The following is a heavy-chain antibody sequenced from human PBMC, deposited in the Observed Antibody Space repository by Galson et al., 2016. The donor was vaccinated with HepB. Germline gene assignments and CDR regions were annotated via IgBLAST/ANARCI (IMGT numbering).Heavy chain of an antibody. D-gene: IGHD3-9*01. V-gene: IGHV3-30*04. CDR3: AREPVRLDDLLTGPPKNPDY. J-gene: IGHJ4*02. Sequence: SLRLSCAASGFTFSNYAMHWVRQAPGKGLEWVAVISYDGSKKYYADSVKGRFTISRDNAKNSLYLQMNSLRAEDTAVYYCAREPVRLDDLLTGPPKNPDYWGQGTLVTVSS. CDR2: ISYDGSKK. CDR1: GFTFSNYA.